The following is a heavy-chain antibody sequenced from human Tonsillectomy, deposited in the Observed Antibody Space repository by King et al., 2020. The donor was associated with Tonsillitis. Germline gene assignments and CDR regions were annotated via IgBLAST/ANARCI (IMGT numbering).Heavy chain of an antibody. J-gene: IGHJ4*02. CDR3: AREDYDSSSYIYFDY. CDR2: ISYDGSNK. D-gene: IGHD3-22*01. CDR1: GFTFSSYA. V-gene: IGHV3-30-3*01. Sequence: VQLVESGGGVVQPGRSLRLSCAASGFTFSSYAMHWVRQAPGKGLEWVAVISYDGSNKYYADSVKGRFTISRDNSKNTLYLQMNSLRAEDTAVYYCAREDYDSSSYIYFDYWGQGTLVTVSS.